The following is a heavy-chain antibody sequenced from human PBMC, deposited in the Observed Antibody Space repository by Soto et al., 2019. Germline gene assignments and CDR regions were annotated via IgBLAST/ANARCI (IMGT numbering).Heavy chain of an antibody. V-gene: IGHV4-59*08. J-gene: IGHJ5*02. CDR3: ARRDFANWFDP. Sequence: SETLSLTCTVSGGSINSHYWSWIRLPPGTGLEWNGYIYYTGSTNYNPSLKSRVTISVDTSKNQFSLKLSSVTAAHTAVYYCARRDFANWFDPWGQGTLVTVSS. CDR1: GGSINSHY. CDR2: IYYTGST. D-gene: IGHD3-3*01.